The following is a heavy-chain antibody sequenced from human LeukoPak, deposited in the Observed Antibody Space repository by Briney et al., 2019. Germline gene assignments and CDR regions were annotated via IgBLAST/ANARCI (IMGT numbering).Heavy chain of an antibody. J-gene: IGHJ5*02. V-gene: IGHV1-69*04. CDR2: IIPILGIA. CDR1: GGTFSSYA. CDR3: ARDAPISSRGTTDWFDP. Sequence: SVKVSCKASGGTFSSYAISWVRQAPGQGLGWMGRIIPILGIANYAQKFQGRVTITADKSTSTAYMELSSLRSEDTAVYYCARDAPISSRGTTDWFDPWGQGTLVTVSS. D-gene: IGHD6-13*01.